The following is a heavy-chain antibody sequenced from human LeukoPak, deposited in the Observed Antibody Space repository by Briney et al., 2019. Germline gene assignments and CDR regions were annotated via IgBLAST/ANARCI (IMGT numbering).Heavy chain of an antibody. CDR3: ASILERTYYFDY. J-gene: IGHJ4*02. D-gene: IGHD1-1*01. CDR2: IIPIFGTA. Sequence: SVKVSCKASGGTFSSYAISWVRQAPGQGLEWMGGIIPIFGTANYAQKFQGRVTITADKSTSTAYMELSSLRSEDTAVYYCASILERTYYFDYWGQGTLVTVSS. V-gene: IGHV1-69*06. CDR1: GGTFSSYA.